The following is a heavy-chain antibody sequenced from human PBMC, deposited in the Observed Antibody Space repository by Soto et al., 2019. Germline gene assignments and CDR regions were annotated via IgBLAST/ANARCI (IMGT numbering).Heavy chain of an antibody. CDR1: GGSISSGGYY. CDR3: ARVVPAAIIHWFDP. Sequence: QVQLQESGPGLVKPSQTLSLTCTVSGGSISSGGYYWSWIRQHPGKGLEWIGYIYYSGSTYYNPSLKSRVTISVDTSKNQFSLKLSSVTPADTAVYYCARVVPAAIIHWFDPWGQGTLVTVSS. V-gene: IGHV4-31*03. D-gene: IGHD2-2*02. J-gene: IGHJ5*02. CDR2: IYYSGST.